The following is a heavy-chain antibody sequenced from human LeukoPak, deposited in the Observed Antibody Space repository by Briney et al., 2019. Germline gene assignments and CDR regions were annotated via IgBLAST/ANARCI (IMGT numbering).Heavy chain of an antibody. CDR2: IYYSGST. Sequence: PSETLSLTCTVSGGSISRYYWSWIRLPPGRGLEWIGYIYYSGSTNYNPSLKSRVTISVDTSKNQFSLKLSSVTAADTAVYYCARDGPYSSSWTGDFDYWGQGTLVTVSS. D-gene: IGHD6-13*01. V-gene: IGHV4-59*01. CDR1: GGSISRYY. CDR3: ARDGPYSSSWTGDFDY. J-gene: IGHJ4*02.